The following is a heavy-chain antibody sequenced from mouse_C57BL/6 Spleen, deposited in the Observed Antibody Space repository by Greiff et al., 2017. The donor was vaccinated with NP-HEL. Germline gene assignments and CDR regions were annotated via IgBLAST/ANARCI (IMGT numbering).Heavy chain of an antibody. Sequence: EVNVVESGGGLVKPGGSLKLSCAASGFTFSSYAMSWVRQTPEKRLEWVATISDGGSYTYYPDNVKGRFTISRDNAKNNLYLQMSHLKSEDTAMYYCARDEWLLGYYFDYWGQGTTLTVSS. J-gene: IGHJ2*01. CDR1: GFTFSSYA. CDR2: ISDGGSYT. V-gene: IGHV5-4*01. CDR3: ARDEWLLGYYFDY. D-gene: IGHD2-3*01.